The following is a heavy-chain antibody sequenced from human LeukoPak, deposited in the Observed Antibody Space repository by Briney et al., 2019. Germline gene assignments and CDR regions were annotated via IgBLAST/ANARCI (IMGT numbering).Heavy chain of an antibody. J-gene: IGHJ2*01. CDR1: GGSFSGYY. CDR2: INHSGST. CDR3: ARDRGSARGYFDL. D-gene: IGHD2-15*01. Sequence: SETLSLTCAVYGGSFSGYYWSWIRQPPGKGLEWIGEINHSGSTNYNPSLKSRVTISVDTSKNQFSLKLSSVTAADTAVYYCARDRGSARGYFDLWGRGTLVTVSS. V-gene: IGHV4-34*01.